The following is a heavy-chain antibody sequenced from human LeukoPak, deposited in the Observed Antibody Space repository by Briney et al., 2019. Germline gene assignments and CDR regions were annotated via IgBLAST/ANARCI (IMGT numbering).Heavy chain of an antibody. D-gene: IGHD2-2*02. J-gene: IGHJ5*02. CDR3: ARAYCSSTSCYTWWFDP. CDR1: GGSISSSSYY. CDR2: IYYSGST. Sequence: SETLSLTCTVSGGSISSSSYYWSWIRQPPGKGLEWIGYIYYSGSTNYNPSLKSRVTISVDTSKNQFSLKLSSVTAADTAVYYCARAYCSSTSCYTWWFDPWGQGTLVTVSS. V-gene: IGHV4-61*01.